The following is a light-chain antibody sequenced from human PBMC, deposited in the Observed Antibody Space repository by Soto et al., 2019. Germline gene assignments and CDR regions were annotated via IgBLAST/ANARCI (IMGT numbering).Light chain of an antibody. CDR3: QQYNNGYS. J-gene: IGKJ2*03. V-gene: IGKV3-15*01. CDR1: QSFGFS. CDR2: RIS. Sequence: EAVMTQSPATLSVSPGEGATLFCRAGQSFGFSVAWSQQKPGQAPRLVLPRISTRSSGVPERLSGSVSGTGFTFIIRSVQSEDFGVYYCQQYNNGYSFGQGTKLEIK.